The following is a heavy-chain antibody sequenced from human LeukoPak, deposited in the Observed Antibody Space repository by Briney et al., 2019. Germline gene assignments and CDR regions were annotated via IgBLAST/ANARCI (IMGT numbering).Heavy chain of an antibody. CDR1: GITLSSYG. D-gene: IGHD3-3*01. CDR3: ARDPLIFGAAASFDY. CDR2: MRYDGSNR. J-gene: IGHJ4*02. V-gene: IGHV3-30*02. Sequence: PGGSLRLSCAASGITLSSYGMHWVRQAPGKGLEWVAFMRYDGSNRYYTDSVKARFTIYRDSSKNTLYLQMNSLRAEDTAVYYCARDPLIFGAAASFDYWGQGTLVTVSS.